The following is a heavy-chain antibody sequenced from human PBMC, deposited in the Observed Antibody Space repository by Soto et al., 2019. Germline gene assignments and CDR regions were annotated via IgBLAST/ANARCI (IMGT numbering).Heavy chain of an antibody. CDR1: GFTFSSYG. CDR3: ARFGAATVAFDI. J-gene: IGHJ3*02. Sequence: PGGSLRLSCAASGFTFSSYGMHWVRQAPGKGLEWVAVIWYDGSNKYYADSVKGRFTISRDNSKNTLYLQMNSLRAEDTAVYYCARFGAATVAFDIWGQGTMVTVSS. D-gene: IGHD4-17*01. CDR2: IWYDGSNK. V-gene: IGHV3-33*01.